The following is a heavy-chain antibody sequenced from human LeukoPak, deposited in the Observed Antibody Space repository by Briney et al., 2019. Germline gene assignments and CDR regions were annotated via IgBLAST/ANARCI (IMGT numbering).Heavy chain of an antibody. CDR3: AKFGYDFWSGYYLPNSKRYGMDV. CDR1: GYTFTSYG. D-gene: IGHD3-3*01. J-gene: IGHJ6*02. CDR2: ISAYNGNT. Sequence: GASVKVSCKASGYTFTSYGISWVRQAPGQGLEWMGWISAYNGNTNYAQKLQGRVTMTRDTSTSTVYMELSSLRSEDTAVYYCAKFGYDFWSGYYLPNSKRYGMDVWGQGTTVTVSS. V-gene: IGHV1-18*01.